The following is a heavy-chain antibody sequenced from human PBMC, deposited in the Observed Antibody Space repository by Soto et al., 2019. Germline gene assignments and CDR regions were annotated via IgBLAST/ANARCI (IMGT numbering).Heavy chain of an antibody. CDR2: IVPTFGTT. CDR1: GGTFSNYA. J-gene: IGHJ6*02. V-gene: IGHV1-69*12. D-gene: IGHD6-19*01. CDR3: ARVEAVAGLYNSHGLDV. Sequence: QVQLVQSGAEVKKPGSSVKVSCKVSGGTFSNYAIDWVRLAPGHGLEWRGGIVPTFGTTYYTQKFQGRATIIADDSTTTAYLEMSSLRSEDTAIYYCARVEAVAGLYNSHGLDVWGQGTAVTVSS.